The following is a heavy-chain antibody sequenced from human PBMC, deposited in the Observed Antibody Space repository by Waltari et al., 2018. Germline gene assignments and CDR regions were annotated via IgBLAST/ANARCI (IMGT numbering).Heavy chain of an antibody. D-gene: IGHD3-3*01. Sequence: ELQLVESGVAVVQPGGSLSLSCAACGFTFDDHALHWVRQAPGKGLEWVSVISWDGTNTYYVDSVKGRFTISRDNSKSTLYLQMSSLRAEDTALYYCVKGRYYDFWSAYPDYWGQGTLVTVSS. CDR2: ISWDGTNT. CDR3: VKGRYYDFWSAYPDY. V-gene: IGHV3-43D*04. J-gene: IGHJ4*02. CDR1: GFTFDDHA.